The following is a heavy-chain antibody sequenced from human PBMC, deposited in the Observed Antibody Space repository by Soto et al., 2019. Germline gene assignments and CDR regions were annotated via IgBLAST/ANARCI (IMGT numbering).Heavy chain of an antibody. V-gene: IGHV3-23*01. D-gene: IGHD3-22*01. Sequence: EVQLLESGGGLVQPGGSLRLSCAASGITISNYPMSWVRQAPGKGLDWVSGISGSGDRTYYGDSAKGRFTIYKDISKNSLSLQLDSLVVEDTAVYFCVKDDGGYPSTAPHWGQGTLVTVSS. J-gene: IGHJ4*02. CDR3: VKDDGGYPSTAPH. CDR1: GITISNYP. CDR2: ISGSGDRT.